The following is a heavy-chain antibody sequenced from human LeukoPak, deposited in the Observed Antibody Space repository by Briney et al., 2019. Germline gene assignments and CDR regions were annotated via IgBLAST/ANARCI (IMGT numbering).Heavy chain of an antibody. Sequence: GGSLRLSCVASGFTFSSYSMIWVRQAPGKGLEWVSSISSSSSYIYYADSVKGRFTISRDNAKNSLYLQMNSLRAEDTAVYYCVRCGGDCYLDYWGQGTLVTVSS. V-gene: IGHV3-21*01. CDR2: ISSSSSYI. CDR3: VRCGGDCYLDY. J-gene: IGHJ4*02. D-gene: IGHD2-21*02. CDR1: GFTFSSYS.